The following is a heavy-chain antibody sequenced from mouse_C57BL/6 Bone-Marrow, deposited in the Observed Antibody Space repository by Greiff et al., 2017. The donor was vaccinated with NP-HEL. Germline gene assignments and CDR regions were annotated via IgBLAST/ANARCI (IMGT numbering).Heavy chain of an antibody. CDR3: AGTETRDTCYALDY. CDR2: IYPGSGST. D-gene: IGHD3-3*01. V-gene: IGHV1-55*01. CDR1: GYTFTSYW. Sequence: QVQLQQPGAELVKPGASVKMSCKASGYTFTSYWITWVKQRPGQGLEWIGDIYPGSGSTNYNEKFKSKATLTVDTSSSTAYMQLSSLTSEDSAVYYCAGTETRDTCYALDYWGQGTSLTVSS. J-gene: IGHJ4*01.